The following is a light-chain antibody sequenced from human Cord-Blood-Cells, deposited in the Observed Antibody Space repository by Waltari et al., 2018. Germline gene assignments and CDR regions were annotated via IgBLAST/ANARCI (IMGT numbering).Light chain of an antibody. Sequence: DIQMTQSPSTLSASVGDRVTINCRASKSISSWLAWYQQKPGNAPKLLIYKASSLESGVPSRFSGSGSGTEFTPTISSLQPDDFATYYCQQYNSYSPTFGQGTKVEIK. V-gene: IGKV1-5*03. CDR2: KAS. CDR1: KSISSW. CDR3: QQYNSYSPT. J-gene: IGKJ1*01.